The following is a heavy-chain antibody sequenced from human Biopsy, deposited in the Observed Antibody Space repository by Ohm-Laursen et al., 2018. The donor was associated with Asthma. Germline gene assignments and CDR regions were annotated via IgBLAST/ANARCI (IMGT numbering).Heavy chain of an antibody. V-gene: IGHV3-48*02. D-gene: IGHD5-18*01. Sequence: SLRLSCSASGFTFSSYSMNWVRQAPGKGLEWVSCISSSSSTIYYADSVKGRFTISRGNAKNSLYLEMNSLRDEDTAVYYCARFKRGYSYGYAGVFDFWGQGTLVTVSS. CDR1: GFTFSSYS. J-gene: IGHJ4*02. CDR3: ARFKRGYSYGYAGVFDF. CDR2: ISSSSSTI.